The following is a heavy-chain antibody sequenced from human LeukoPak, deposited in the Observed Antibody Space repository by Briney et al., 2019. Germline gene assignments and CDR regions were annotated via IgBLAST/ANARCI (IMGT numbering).Heavy chain of an antibody. D-gene: IGHD4-17*01. CDR1: GFTFSSYA. J-gene: IGHJ4*02. CDR3: ARHARSDYANAKFDC. V-gene: IGHV3-23*01. Sequence: GGSLRLSCAASGFTFSSYAMSWVRQAPGKGLEWVPAISGSGGSTYYADSVKGRFTISRDNSKNTLYLQMNSLRAEDTAVYYCARHARSDYANAKFDCWGQGALVTVSS. CDR2: ISGSGGST.